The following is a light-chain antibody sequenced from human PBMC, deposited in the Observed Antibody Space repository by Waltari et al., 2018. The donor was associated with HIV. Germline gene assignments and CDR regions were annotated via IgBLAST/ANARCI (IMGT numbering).Light chain of an antibody. V-gene: IGLV2-23*02. Sequence: QSALTQPASVSGSPVQSVTISCTTTNRTVGSFNLLPSSQQHPGIAPKVIIYEVTQRPSGVSSRFSGSKSGNTASLTISGLQAEDEANYYCCSYTGTNPFLLFGGGTKLTVL. CDR2: EVT. CDR1: NRTVGSFNL. CDR3: CSYTGTNPFLL. J-gene: IGLJ2*01.